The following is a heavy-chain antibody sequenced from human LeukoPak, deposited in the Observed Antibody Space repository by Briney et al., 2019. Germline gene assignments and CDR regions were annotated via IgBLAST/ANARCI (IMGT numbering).Heavy chain of an antibody. J-gene: IGHJ3*02. D-gene: IGHD6-19*01. CDR1: GGSFSGYY. CDR3: ASTVAGTEGGAFDI. V-gene: IGHV4-34*01. Sequence: SETLSLTCAVYGGSFSGYYWSWIRQPPGKGLEWIGEINHSGSTNYNPSLKSRVTISVDTSKNQFSLKLSSVTAADTAVYYCASTVAGTEGGAFDIWGHGTMVTVSS. CDR2: INHSGST.